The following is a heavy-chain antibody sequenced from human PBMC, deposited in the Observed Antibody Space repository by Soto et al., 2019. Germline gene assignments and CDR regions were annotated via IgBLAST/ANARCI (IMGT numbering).Heavy chain of an antibody. J-gene: IGHJ4*02. Sequence: GGSLRLSCAASGFTFSSYSMNWVRQAPGKGLEWVSSISSSSSYIYYADSVKGRFTISRDNAKNSLYLQMNGLRAEDTAVYYCARRALYSSSTYFDYWGQGTLVTVSS. V-gene: IGHV3-21*01. CDR1: GFTFSSYS. CDR3: ARRALYSSSTYFDY. CDR2: ISSSSSYI. D-gene: IGHD6-6*01.